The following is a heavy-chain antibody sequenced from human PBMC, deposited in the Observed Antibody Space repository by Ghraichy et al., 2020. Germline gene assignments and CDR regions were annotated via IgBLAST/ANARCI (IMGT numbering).Heavy chain of an antibody. D-gene: IGHD3-3*01. Sequence: GESLNISCAASGFTFSNAWMSWVRQAPGKGLEWVGRIKSKTDGGTTDYAAPVKGRFTISRDDSKNTLYLQMNSLKTEDTAVYYCTTDLTAQYYDFWSGYYTRQNYMDVWGKGTTVTVSS. J-gene: IGHJ6*03. V-gene: IGHV3-15*01. CDR2: IKSKTDGGTT. CDR1: GFTFSNAW. CDR3: TTDLTAQYYDFWSGYYTRQNYMDV.